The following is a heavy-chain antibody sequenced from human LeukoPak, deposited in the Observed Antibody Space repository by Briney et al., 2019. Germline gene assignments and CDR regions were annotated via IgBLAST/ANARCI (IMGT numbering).Heavy chain of an antibody. D-gene: IGHD1-26*01. J-gene: IGHJ4*02. Sequence: SVKVSCKASGGTFSSYAISWVRQAPGQGLEWMGGIIPIFGTANYAQKFQGRVTITADESTSTAYMELSGLRSEDTAVYYCASHPTSLVGASDYWGQGTLVTVSS. CDR1: GGTFSSYA. CDR2: IIPIFGTA. V-gene: IGHV1-69*13. CDR3: ASHPTSLVGASDY.